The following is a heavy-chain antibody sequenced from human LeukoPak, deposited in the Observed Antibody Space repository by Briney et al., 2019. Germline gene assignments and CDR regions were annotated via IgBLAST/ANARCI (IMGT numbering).Heavy chain of an antibody. J-gene: IGHJ4*02. Sequence: PGGSLRLSCAASGFTFSSYWMSWVRQAPGKGLEWVANIKQDGSEKYYVDSVKGRFTISRDNAKNSLYLQMNSLRAGDTAVYYCARPNYGHFWSGFSSFDYWGQGTLVTVSS. CDR3: ARPNYGHFWSGFSSFDY. CDR1: GFTFSSYW. CDR2: IKQDGSEK. V-gene: IGHV3-7*01. D-gene: IGHD3-3*02.